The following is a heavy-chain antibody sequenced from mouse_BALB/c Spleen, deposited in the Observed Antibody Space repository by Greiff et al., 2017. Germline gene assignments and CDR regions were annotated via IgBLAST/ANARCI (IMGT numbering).Heavy chain of an antibody. CDR2: IWGGGST. J-gene: IGHJ4*01. CDR3: AKQIYDGYYGGGAMDY. D-gene: IGHD2-3*01. V-gene: IGHV2-6-5*01. CDR1: GFSLTDYG. Sequence: VKLVESGPGLVAPSQSLSITCTVSGFSLTDYGVSWIRQPPGKGLEWLGVIWGGGSTYYNSALKSRLSISKDNSKSQVFLKMNSLQTDDTAMYYCAKQIYDGYYGGGAMDYWGQGTSVTVSS.